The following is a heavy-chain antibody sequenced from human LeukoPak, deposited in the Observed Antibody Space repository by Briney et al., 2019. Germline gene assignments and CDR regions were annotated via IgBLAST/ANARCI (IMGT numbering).Heavy chain of an antibody. CDR1: GYTFTGYY. CDR3: ARDEGYSSSWYPG. Sequence: SVKVSCKASGYTFTGYYMHWVRQAPGQGLEWMGWINPNSGGTNYAQKFQGRVTMTRDTSISTAYMELSRLRSDDTAVYYCARDEGYSSSWYPGWGQGTLVTVSS. V-gene: IGHV1-2*02. J-gene: IGHJ4*02. D-gene: IGHD6-13*01. CDR2: INPNSGGT.